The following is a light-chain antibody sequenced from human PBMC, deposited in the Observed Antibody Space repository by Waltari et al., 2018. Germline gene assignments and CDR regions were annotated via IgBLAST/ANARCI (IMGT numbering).Light chain of an antibody. CDR2: WAS. J-gene: IGKJ2*02. CDR3: QQFYSTPRT. Sequence: DIVMTQSPDSRAVSLGERATINCKASQSVLHSPNNTNHLDLYQQKPGQPPNLQIYWASTGEAGVPYRFSGSGSESDFTLSSSSLQAEDVSVYYCQQFYSTPRTFDQGTKLEI. V-gene: IGKV4-1*01. CDR1: QSVLHSPNNTNH.